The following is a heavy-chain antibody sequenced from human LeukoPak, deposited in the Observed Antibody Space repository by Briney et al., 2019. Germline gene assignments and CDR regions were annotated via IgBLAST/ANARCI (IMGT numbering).Heavy chain of an antibody. CDR3: ARGGSRVVTYGNFDY. J-gene: IGHJ4*02. CDR1: GYTFTSYA. CDR2: ISTYSGNT. D-gene: IGHD2-21*02. Sequence: GASVKVSCKPSGYTFTSYAISWLRQAPGQGLEWMGWISTYSGNTNYAQKLQGRITMTIETSTSTAYMELRSLRCDDTAVYYCARGGSRVVTYGNFDYWGQGTLVTVSS. V-gene: IGHV1-18*01.